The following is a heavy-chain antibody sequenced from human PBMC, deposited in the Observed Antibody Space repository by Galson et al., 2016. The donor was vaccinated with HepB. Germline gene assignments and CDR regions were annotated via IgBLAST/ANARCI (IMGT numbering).Heavy chain of an antibody. J-gene: IGHJ5*02. CDR3: ARAVSAFGKGWFDP. CDR2: VYYSGTT. Sequence: SETLSLTCSVSSGSIGSYHWNWIRQPPGKGLEWIGSVYYSGTTAYNPSLKTRVTISVDTSKNQFSLNLYSVTAADTAMYYCARAVSAFGKGWFDPWGQGILVTVSS. D-gene: IGHD3-3*01. CDR1: SGSIGSYH. V-gene: IGHV4-59*01.